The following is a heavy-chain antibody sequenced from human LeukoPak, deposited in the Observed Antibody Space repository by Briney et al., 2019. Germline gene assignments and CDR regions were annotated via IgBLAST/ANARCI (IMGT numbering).Heavy chain of an antibody. D-gene: IGHD6-19*01. Sequence: GGSLRLSCVASGFTFNTYGMHWIRQAPGKGLEWVAVIWYDGSQKHYADSVNGRFTISRDDSKNTLFLQMSGLRDDDTAMYYCAGAYSAGWFSYWGQGTPVIVSS. CDR3: AGAYSAGWFSY. CDR2: IWYDGSQK. V-gene: IGHV3-33*01. CDR1: GFTFNTYG. J-gene: IGHJ4*02.